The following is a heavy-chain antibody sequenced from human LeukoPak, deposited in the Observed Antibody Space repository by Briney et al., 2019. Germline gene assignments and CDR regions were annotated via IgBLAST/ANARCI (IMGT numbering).Heavy chain of an antibody. Sequence: ASVKVSCKVSGNTLTDLSIHWVRQAPEKGLDWMGGFDPEDAEVIYAEKFQDRVTMTEDPSTDTAYLELSSLRSEDTAVYYCARARTPRFGEPLESYYFDYWGQGTLVTVSS. CDR3: ARARTPRFGEPLESYYFDY. V-gene: IGHV1-24*01. D-gene: IGHD3-10*01. CDR2: FDPEDAEV. CDR1: GNTLTDLS. J-gene: IGHJ4*02.